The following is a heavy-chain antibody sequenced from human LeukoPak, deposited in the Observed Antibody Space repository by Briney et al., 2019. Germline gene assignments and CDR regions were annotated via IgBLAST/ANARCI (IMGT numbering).Heavy chain of an antibody. CDR2: ISSSSSYI. J-gene: IGHJ5*02. CDR1: GFTFSSYS. V-gene: IGHV3-21*01. CDR3: ARDHAAGWEDWFDP. Sequence: PGGSLRLSCAASGFTFSSYSMNWVRQAPGKGLEWVSPISSSSSYIYYADSVKGRFTISRDNAKNSLYLQMNSLRAEDTAVYYCARDHAAGWEDWFDPWGQGTLVTVSS. D-gene: IGHD6-13*01.